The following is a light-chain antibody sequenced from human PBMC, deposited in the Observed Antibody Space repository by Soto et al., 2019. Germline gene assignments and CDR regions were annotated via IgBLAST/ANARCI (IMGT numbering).Light chain of an antibody. CDR2: DAS. Sequence: DIQMTQSPSSLSASVGDRVTITCQASQDISNYLNWYQQKPGKAPKLLIYDASNLETGVPSRFSGSGSGTDFTFTISSLQPEGIAAYYCQQYDNLPITFGPGTKVDIK. CDR1: QDISNY. CDR3: QQYDNLPIT. V-gene: IGKV1-33*01. J-gene: IGKJ3*01.